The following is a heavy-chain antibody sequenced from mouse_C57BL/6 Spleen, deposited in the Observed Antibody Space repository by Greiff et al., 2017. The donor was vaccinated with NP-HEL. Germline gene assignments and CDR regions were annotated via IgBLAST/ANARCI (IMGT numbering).Heavy chain of an antibody. CDR2: IDPANGNT. D-gene: IGHD1-1*01. CDR1: GFNIKNTY. V-gene: IGHV14-3*01. Sequence: VQLQQPGAELVKPGASVKLSCTASGFNIKNTYMHWVKQRPEQGLEWIGRIDPANGNTKYAPKFPGKATITADTSSNTAYLQLSSLTSEDTAIYYCARGDYYGSPWFAYWGQGTLVTVSA. J-gene: IGHJ3*01. CDR3: ARGDYYGSPWFAY.